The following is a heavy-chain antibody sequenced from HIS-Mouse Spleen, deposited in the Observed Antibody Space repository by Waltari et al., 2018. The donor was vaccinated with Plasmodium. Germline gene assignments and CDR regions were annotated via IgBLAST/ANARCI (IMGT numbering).Heavy chain of an antibody. D-gene: IGHD6-19*01. Sequence: QVQLVQSGAEVKKPGASVKVSCKASGYTFTSYYMHWVRQAPGQGLEWMGIINPSGGRTSYAQKFKGRVTMTRDTSTSTVYMELSSLRSEDTAVYYCARDLFRIGVAGTEYYYGMDVWGQGTTVTVSS. CDR2: INPSGGRT. CDR3: ARDLFRIGVAGTEYYYGMDV. J-gene: IGHJ6*02. CDR1: GYTFTSYY. V-gene: IGHV1-46*01.